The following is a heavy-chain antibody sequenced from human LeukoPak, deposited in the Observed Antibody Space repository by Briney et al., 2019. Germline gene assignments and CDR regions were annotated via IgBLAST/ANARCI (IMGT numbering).Heavy chain of an antibody. CDR3: AKARRDGYNPYYYYYMDV. D-gene: IGHD5-24*01. V-gene: IGHV3-74*01. Sequence: GGSLRLSCAASGFTFDDYGMSWVRQAPGKGLVWVSRINSDGSSTSYADSVKGRFTISRDNSKNTLYLQMNSLRAEDTAVYYCAKARRDGYNPYYYYYMDVWGKGTTVTVSS. CDR1: GFTFDDYG. CDR2: INSDGSST. J-gene: IGHJ6*03.